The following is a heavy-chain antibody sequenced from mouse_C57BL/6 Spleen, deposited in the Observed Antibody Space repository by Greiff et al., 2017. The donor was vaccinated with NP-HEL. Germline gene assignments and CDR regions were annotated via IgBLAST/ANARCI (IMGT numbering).Heavy chain of an antibody. Sequence: QVQLKQSGAELVRPGTSVKVSCKASGYAFTNYLIEWVKQRPGQGLEWIGVINPGSGGTNYNEKFKGKATLTADKSSSTAYMQLSSLTSEDSAVYFCARWTGSSCYAMDYWGQGTSVTVSS. V-gene: IGHV1-54*01. J-gene: IGHJ4*01. D-gene: IGHD1-1*01. CDR1: GYAFTNYL. CDR2: INPGSGGT. CDR3: ARWTGSSCYAMDY.